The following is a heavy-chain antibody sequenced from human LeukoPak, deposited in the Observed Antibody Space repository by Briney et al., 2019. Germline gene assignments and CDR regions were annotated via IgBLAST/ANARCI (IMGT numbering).Heavy chain of an antibody. J-gene: IGHJ4*02. CDR1: GGSISSGGYY. CDR2: IYYSGST. V-gene: IGHV4-31*03. CDR3: ARHQNTALVTAVLDY. D-gene: IGHD5-18*01. Sequence: SQTLSLTCTVSGGSISSGGYYWSWIRQHPGKGLEWIGYIYYSGSTYYNPSLKSRVTISVDTSKNQFSLKLSSVTAADTAVYYCARHQNTALVTAVLDYWGQGTLVTVSS.